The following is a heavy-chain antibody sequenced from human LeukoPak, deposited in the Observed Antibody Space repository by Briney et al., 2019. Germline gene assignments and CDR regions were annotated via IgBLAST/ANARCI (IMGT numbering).Heavy chain of an antibody. CDR2: TYYRSKWYN. CDR1: GDSVSSNSAA. V-gene: IGHV6-1*01. CDR3: ARGMAVAGNYYYYYGMDV. D-gene: IGHD6-19*01. Sequence: SQALSLTCAISGDSVSSNSAAWNWIRQSPSRGLEWLGRTYYRSKWYNDYAVSVKSRITINPDTYNNQFSLQLNSVTPEDTAVYYCARGMAVAGNYYYYYGMDVWGQGTTVTVSS. J-gene: IGHJ6*02.